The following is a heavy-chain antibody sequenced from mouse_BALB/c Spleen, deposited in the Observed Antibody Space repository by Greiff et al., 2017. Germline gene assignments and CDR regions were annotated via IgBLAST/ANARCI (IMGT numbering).Heavy chain of an antibody. Sequence: QVQLQQSGAELVRPGTSVTISCKASGYTFTNCWLGRVKQRPGRGIEWIGEIYPGGGYTNYNEKFKGKATLTADTSSSTAYMQLSSLTSEDSAVYFCARGLGRAMDYWGQGTSVTVSS. CDR3: ARGLGRAMDY. CDR1: GYTFTNCW. D-gene: IGHD4-1*01. CDR2: IYPGGGYT. V-gene: IGHV1-63*02. J-gene: IGHJ4*01.